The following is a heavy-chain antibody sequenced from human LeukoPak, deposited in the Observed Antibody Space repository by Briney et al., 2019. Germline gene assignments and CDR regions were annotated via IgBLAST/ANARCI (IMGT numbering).Heavy chain of an antibody. Sequence: PGGSLRLSCAASGFTFSSYSMNWVRQAPGKGLEWVSSISSSSSYIYYADSVKGRFTISRDNAKNSLYLQMNSLRAEGTAVYYCARRTYYYDSSGYYYFDYWGQGTLVTVSS. CDR2: ISSSSSYI. CDR1: GFTFSSYS. V-gene: IGHV3-21*01. CDR3: ARRTYYYDSSGYYYFDY. D-gene: IGHD3-22*01. J-gene: IGHJ4*02.